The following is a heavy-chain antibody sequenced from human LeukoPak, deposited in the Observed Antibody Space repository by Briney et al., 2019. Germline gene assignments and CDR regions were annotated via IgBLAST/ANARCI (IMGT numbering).Heavy chain of an antibody. D-gene: IGHD1-7*01. J-gene: IGHJ2*01. Sequence: PSETLSLTCTVSGYSISSGYYWGWIRQPPGKGLEWIGSIYHSGSTYYNPSLKSRVTISVDTSKNQFSLKLSSVTAADTAVYYCARGPGYNWNSDWYFDLWGRGTLVTVSS. CDR2: IYHSGST. V-gene: IGHV4-38-2*02. CDR3: ARGPGYNWNSDWYFDL. CDR1: GYSISSGYY.